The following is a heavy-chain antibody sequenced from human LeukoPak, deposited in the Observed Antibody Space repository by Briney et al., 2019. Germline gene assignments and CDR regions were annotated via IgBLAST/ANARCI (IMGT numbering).Heavy chain of an antibody. D-gene: IGHD3-10*01. CDR1: GGSISSYY. CDR3: AREESAYYYGSGSYTAYYYMDV. Sequence: SETLSLTCTVSGGSISSYYWSWIRQPPGKGLEWIGYIDYSGSTNYNPSIKSRVTISVDTSKNQFSLKLSSVTAADTAVYYCAREESAYYYGSGSYTAYYYMDVWGKETTVTVSS. V-gene: IGHV4-59*01. CDR2: IDYSGST. J-gene: IGHJ6*03.